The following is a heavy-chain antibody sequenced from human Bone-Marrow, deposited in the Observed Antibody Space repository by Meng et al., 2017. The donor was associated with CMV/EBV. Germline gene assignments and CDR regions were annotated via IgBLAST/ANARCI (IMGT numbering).Heavy chain of an antibody. V-gene: IGHV3-11*01. Sequence: GGSLRLSCAASGFTFSDYYMSWIRQAPGKGLEWVSYISSSGSTIYYADSVKGRFTISRDNAKNSLYLQMNSLRAEDTAVYYCARDRMSAAISDAFDIWGQGTMVTVSS. CDR1: GFTFSDYY. CDR3: ARDRMSAAISDAFDI. J-gene: IGHJ3*02. CDR2: ISSSGSTI. D-gene: IGHD2-2*02.